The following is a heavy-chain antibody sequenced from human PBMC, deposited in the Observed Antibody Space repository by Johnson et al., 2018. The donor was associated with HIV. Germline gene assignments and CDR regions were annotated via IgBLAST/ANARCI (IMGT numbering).Heavy chain of an antibody. CDR1: GFTFSTYT. V-gene: IGHV3-30-3*01. CDR3: ARERVYDKSALDAFDI. Sequence: QVQLVESGGGVVQPGRSLRLFCAVSGFTFSTYTMHWVRQAPGRGLEWVAVISYDGSNKYYAESVKGRFTISRDNSKNTLDLQMNSLRAGDTAVYYCARERVYDKSALDAFDIWGQGTMVTVSS. CDR2: ISYDGSNK. D-gene: IGHD3-22*01. J-gene: IGHJ3*02.